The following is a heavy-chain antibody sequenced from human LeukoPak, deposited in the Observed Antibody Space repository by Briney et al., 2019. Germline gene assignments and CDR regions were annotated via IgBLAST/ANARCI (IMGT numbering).Heavy chain of an antibody. V-gene: IGHV3-30*19. CDR3: AREDGSGSYYNPGFDP. Sequence: GGSLRLSCAASGFTFSSYGMHWVRQAPGKGLEWVAVTSYDGSNKYYADSVKGRFTISRDNSKNTLYLQMNSLRDEDTAVYYCAREDGSGSYYNPGFDPWGQGTLVTVSS. D-gene: IGHD3-10*01. J-gene: IGHJ5*02. CDR1: GFTFSSYG. CDR2: TSYDGSNK.